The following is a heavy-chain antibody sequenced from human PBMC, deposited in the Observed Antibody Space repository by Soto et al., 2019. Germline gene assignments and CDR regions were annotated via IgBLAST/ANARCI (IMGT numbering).Heavy chain of an antibody. V-gene: IGHV2-5*02. Sequence: QITLNESGPTPVNPRQTLTLTCTFSGFSLTTSGVGVGWIRQSPGKAPEWLALIYWDDDKRYSPSLESRLTTTKDTSKNQVVLTMADLDPADTATYYCAHRVLRTVFGLVTTTAIYFDFWGQGTPVAVSS. J-gene: IGHJ4*02. CDR1: GFSLTTSGVG. CDR3: AHRVLRTVFGLVTTTAIYFDF. D-gene: IGHD3-3*01. CDR2: IYWDDDK.